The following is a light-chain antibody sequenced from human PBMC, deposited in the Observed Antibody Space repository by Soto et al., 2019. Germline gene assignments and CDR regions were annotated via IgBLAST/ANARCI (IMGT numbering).Light chain of an antibody. Sequence: QSALTQPASVSGSPGQSITISCSGTNSDIGNYNLVSWYQQHPGKAPKLLIFEVRRLPSGVSSRFSGSKSGNTASLTISGLQAEDEAEYYCSSHAGTGVLVVFGGGTKLTVL. V-gene: IGLV2-23*02. CDR3: SSHAGTGVLVV. J-gene: IGLJ2*01. CDR2: EVR. CDR1: NSDIGNYNL.